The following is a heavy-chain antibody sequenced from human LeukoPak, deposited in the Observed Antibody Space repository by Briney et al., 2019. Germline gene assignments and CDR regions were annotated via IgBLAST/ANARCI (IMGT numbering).Heavy chain of an antibody. Sequence: SGPTLVKPTQTLTLTCTFSGFSLSTSGVGVGWIRQPPGKALEWLALIYWDDDKRCSPSLKSRLTITKDTSKNQVVLTMTNMDPVDTATYYCAHRGLRFLEWLTWFDPWGQGTLVTVSS. CDR1: GFSLSTSGVG. CDR3: AHRGLRFLEWLTWFDP. CDR2: IYWDDDK. V-gene: IGHV2-5*02. J-gene: IGHJ5*02. D-gene: IGHD3-3*01.